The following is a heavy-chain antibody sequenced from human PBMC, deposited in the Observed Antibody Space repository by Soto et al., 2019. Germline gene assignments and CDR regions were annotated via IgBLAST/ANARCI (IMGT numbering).Heavy chain of an antibody. D-gene: IGHD3-10*01. V-gene: IGHV4-39*01. CDR1: GGSISSSSYY. Sequence: ASETLSLTCTVSGGSISSSSYYWGWIRQPPGKGLEWIGSIYYSGSTYYNPSLKSRVTISVDTSKNQFSLKLSSVTAADTAVYYCARYYGSGSYYSPVDYYGMDVWGQGTTVTVSS. CDR3: ARYYGSGSYYSPVDYYGMDV. J-gene: IGHJ6*02. CDR2: IYYSGST.